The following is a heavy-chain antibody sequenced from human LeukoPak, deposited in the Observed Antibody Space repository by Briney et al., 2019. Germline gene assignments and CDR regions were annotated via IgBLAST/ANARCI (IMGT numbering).Heavy chain of an antibody. Sequence: PSETLSLTCTVSGGSISSGDYYWSWIRQPPGKGLEWIGYIYYSGSTNYNPSLKSRVTISVDTSKNQFSLKLSSVTAADTAVYYCARAEITMIVVGAFDIWGQGTMVTVSS. V-gene: IGHV4-61*08. CDR1: GGSISSGDYY. CDR2: IYYSGST. D-gene: IGHD3-22*01. CDR3: ARAEITMIVVGAFDI. J-gene: IGHJ3*02.